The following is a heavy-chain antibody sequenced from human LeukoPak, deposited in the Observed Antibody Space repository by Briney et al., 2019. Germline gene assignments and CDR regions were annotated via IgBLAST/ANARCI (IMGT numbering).Heavy chain of an antibody. CDR1: GYTLTELS. V-gene: IGHV1-24*01. Sequence: ASVKVSCKVSGYTLTELSMLWVRQAPGKGLEWMGGFDPEDGETIYAQKFQGRVTMTEDTSTDTAYMELSSLRSEDTAVYYCATDHPSRYDSSGYYFLVYWGQGTLVTVSS. J-gene: IGHJ4*02. CDR3: ATDHPSRYDSSGYYFLVY. CDR2: FDPEDGET. D-gene: IGHD3-22*01.